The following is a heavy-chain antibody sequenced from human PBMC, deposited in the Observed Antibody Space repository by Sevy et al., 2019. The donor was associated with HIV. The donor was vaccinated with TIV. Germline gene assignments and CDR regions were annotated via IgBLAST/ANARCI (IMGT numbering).Heavy chain of an antibody. D-gene: IGHD1-1*01. Sequence: GGSLRLSCEASGFTFRNYATNWVRQAPGKGLEWVSVISGNGGSTNYADSVRGRFTISRDNSKNILYLQLTSLRADDTALYYCAKDTWSYWHFDVWGRGTLVTVSS. CDR3: AKDTWSYWHFDV. J-gene: IGHJ2*01. CDR1: GFTFRNYA. CDR2: ISGNGGST. V-gene: IGHV3-23*01.